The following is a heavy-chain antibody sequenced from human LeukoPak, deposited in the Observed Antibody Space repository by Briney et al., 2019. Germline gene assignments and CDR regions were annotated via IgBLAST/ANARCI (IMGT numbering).Heavy chain of an antibody. J-gene: IGHJ5*02. D-gene: IGHD3-10*01. CDR3: ARAVIPRLVRGVNHWFDP. CDR2: IYY. V-gene: IGHV4-59*01. Sequence: PSETLSLTCTVYGGSISSYYWGWIRQPPGKGLEWIGYIYYKSRVTISVDTSKNQFSLKLSSVTAADTAVYYCARAVIPRLVRGVNHWFDPWGQGTLVTVSS. CDR1: GGSISSYY.